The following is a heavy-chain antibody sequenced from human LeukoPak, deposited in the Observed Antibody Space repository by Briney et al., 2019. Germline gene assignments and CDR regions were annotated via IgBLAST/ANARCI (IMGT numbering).Heavy chain of an antibody. CDR1: GYSFTSYW. V-gene: IGHV5-10-1*01. D-gene: IGHD3-22*01. CDR3: ARLTGYYYDSSP. Sequence: GESLKISCQGSGYSFTSYWISWVRQMPGKGLEWMGRIDPSDSYTNYSPSFQGHVTISADKSISTAYLQWSSLKASDTAMYYCARLTGYYYDSSPWGQGTLVTVSS. J-gene: IGHJ5*02. CDR2: IDPSDSYT.